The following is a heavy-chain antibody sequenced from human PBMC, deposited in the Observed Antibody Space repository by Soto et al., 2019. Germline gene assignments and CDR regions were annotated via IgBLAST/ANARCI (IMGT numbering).Heavy chain of an antibody. J-gene: IGHJ4*02. V-gene: IGHV3-48*03. D-gene: IGHD2-15*01. CDR3: ASGQQDSLGY. CDR1: GFTFSSYE. CDR2: IGRSVTST. Sequence: EVQLVQSGGGLVQPGGSLRLSCAVSGFTFSSYEMNWLRQAPGKGLEWVSYIGRSVTSTSYADSVRGRFTVSRDNAKTSLFLQINSLRAEDTAMYYCASGQQDSLGYLGQGTLVTVSS.